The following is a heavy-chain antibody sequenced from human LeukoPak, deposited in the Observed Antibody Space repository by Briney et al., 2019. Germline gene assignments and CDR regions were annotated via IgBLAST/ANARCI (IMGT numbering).Heavy chain of an antibody. V-gene: IGHV1-24*01. CDR3: ARGYYDSSGYYDAFDI. Sequence: ASVKVSCKVSGYTLTELSMHWVRQAPGKGLEWMGGFDPEDGETIYAQKFQGRVTITADESTSTAYMELSSLRSEDTAVYYCARGYYDSSGYYDAFDIWGQGTMVTVSS. CDR1: GYTLTELS. D-gene: IGHD3-22*01. J-gene: IGHJ3*02. CDR2: FDPEDGET.